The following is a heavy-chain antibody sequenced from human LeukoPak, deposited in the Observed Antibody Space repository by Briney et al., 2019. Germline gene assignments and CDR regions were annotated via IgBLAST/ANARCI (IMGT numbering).Heavy chain of an antibody. D-gene: IGHD6-19*01. CDR2: IKKDGSDK. V-gene: IGHV3-7*03. J-gene: IGHJ5*02. CDR3: AKDPGDKAVDRWFDP. Sequence: GGSLRLSCAATGFSFTTYWMSWVRQAPGKGLEWVANIKKDGSDKYYVDSVKGRFSISRDNAKNSLYLQMSSLRAEDTAVYYCAKDPGDKAVDRWFDPWGQGTLVTVSS. CDR1: GFSFTTYW.